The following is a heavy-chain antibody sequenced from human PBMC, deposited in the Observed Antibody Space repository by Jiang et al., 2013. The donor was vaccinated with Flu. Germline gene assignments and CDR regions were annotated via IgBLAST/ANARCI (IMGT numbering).Heavy chain of an antibody. CDR3: ATDRSSGYDSSGYYVYAFDI. CDR2: DPEDGET. V-gene: IGHV1-24*01. Sequence: DPEDGETIYAQKFQGRVTMTEDTSTDTAYMELSSLRSEDTAVYYCATDRSSGYDSSGYYVYAFDIWGQGTMVTVSS. J-gene: IGHJ3*02. D-gene: IGHD3-22*01.